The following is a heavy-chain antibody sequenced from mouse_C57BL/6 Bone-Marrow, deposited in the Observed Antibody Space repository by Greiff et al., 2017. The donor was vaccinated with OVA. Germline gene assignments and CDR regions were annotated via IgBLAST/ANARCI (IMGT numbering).Heavy chain of an antibody. CDR2: IDPANGTT. D-gene: IGHD1-1*01. V-gene: IGHV14-3*01. CDR3: AKDDGSSYLYFDV. CDR1: GFNIKNTY. Sequence: EVQLQQSVAELVRPGASVKLSCTASGFNIKNTYMHWVKQRPEQGLEWIGRIDPANGTTKYAPKFQGKATITADKSSNTAYLQLSSLTSEDTAIYYGAKDDGSSYLYFDVWGTGTTITVSS. J-gene: IGHJ1*03.